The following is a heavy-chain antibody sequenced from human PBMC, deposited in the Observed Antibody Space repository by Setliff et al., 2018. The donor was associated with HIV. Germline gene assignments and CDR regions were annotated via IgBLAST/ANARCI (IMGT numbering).Heavy chain of an antibody. D-gene: IGHD3-22*01. V-gene: IGHV3-23*01. CDR1: GITFSSHA. J-gene: IGHJ4*02. CDR3: ARGPYYYDSSGPFDY. CDR2: ISGGGDTT. Sequence: LRLSCAASGITFSSHAMSWVRQAPGKGLEWVSTISGGGDTTYFAGSVKGRFTISRDNSQNTLYLQMNSLRAEDTAVYYCARGPYYYDSSGPFDYWGQGTLVTVSS.